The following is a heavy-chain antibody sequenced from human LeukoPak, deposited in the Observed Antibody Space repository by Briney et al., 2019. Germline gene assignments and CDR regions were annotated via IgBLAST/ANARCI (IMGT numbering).Heavy chain of an antibody. Sequence: PGRSLRLSCAASGFTFSASGMHWVRQAPGRGLEWVAFIWYDGGNKYYADSVKGRFTISGDNSKNTLYLQMNSLRDEDTAVYYCARDLGCSSTICYDGGHWFDPWGQGTLVTVSS. CDR3: ARDLGCSSTICYDGGHWFDP. J-gene: IGHJ5*02. D-gene: IGHD2-2*01. CDR2: IWYDGGNK. CDR1: GFTFSASG. V-gene: IGHV3-33*01.